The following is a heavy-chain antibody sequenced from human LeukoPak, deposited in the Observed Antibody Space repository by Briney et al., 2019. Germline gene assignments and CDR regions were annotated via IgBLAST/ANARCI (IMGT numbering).Heavy chain of an antibody. V-gene: IGHV1-8*03. Sequence: ASVRVSCKASGYTFNTYDINWVRQATGQGLEWMGWMKPDSGATGYAPRFQGRVTITRNMSISTAYMELSSLRSEDTAVYYCVRGGLHCRGTDCYSTGLFDSWGRGTLVIVSS. CDR1: GYTFNTYD. D-gene: IGHD2-21*02. CDR2: MKPDSGAT. CDR3: VRGGLHCRGTDCYSTGLFDS. J-gene: IGHJ4*02.